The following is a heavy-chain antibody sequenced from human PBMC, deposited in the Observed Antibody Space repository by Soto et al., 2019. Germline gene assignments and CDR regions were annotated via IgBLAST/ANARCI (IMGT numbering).Heavy chain of an antibody. D-gene: IGHD3-9*01. CDR1: GGSISSYY. CDR2: IYYSGST. J-gene: IGHJ4*02. Sequence: SETLSLTCTVSGGSISSYYWSWIRQPPGKGLEWIGYIYYSGSTNYNPSLKSRVTISVDTSKNQFSLKLSSVTAADTAVYYCARASFDGYLFDYWGQGTLVTVSS. V-gene: IGHV4-59*01. CDR3: ARASFDGYLFDY.